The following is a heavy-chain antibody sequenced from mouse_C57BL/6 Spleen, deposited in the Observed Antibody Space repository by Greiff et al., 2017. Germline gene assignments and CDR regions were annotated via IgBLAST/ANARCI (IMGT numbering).Heavy chain of an antibody. D-gene: IGHD4-1*01. V-gene: IGHV14-4*01. J-gene: IGHJ2*01. CDR1: GFNIKDDY. CDR3: TLTAHFDY. Sequence: EVQLQQSGAELVRPGASVKLSCTASGFNIKDDYMHWVKQRPEQGLEWIGWVDPENGDTEYASKVQGKATITADTSSNTAYLQLSSLTSEDTAVYYCTLTAHFDYWGQGTTLTVSS. CDR2: VDPENGDT.